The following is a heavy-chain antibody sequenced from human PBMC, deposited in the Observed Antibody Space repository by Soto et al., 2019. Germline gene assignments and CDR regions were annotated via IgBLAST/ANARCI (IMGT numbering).Heavy chain of an antibody. CDR1: GYTFTGYY. Sequence: ASVKVSCKASGYTFTGYYMHWVRQAPGQGLEWMGWINPNSGGTNYAQKFQGWVTMTRDTSISTAYMELSRLRSDDTATYFCARLQVAVPHYWGQGTLVTVSS. CDR2: INPNSGGT. D-gene: IGHD6-19*01. J-gene: IGHJ4*02. CDR3: ARLQVAVPHY. V-gene: IGHV1-2*04.